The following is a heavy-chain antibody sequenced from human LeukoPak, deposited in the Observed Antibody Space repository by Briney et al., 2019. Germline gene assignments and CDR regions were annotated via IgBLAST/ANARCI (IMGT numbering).Heavy chain of an antibody. V-gene: IGHV4-59*11. D-gene: IGHD3-22*01. Sequence: SETLSLTCTVSGGAISSHYWSWIRQPPGKGLEWIGYTYFSGNINYNPSLKSRVTISVDTSKTHFSLKLSSVTAADTAVYYCARYVSSGYSIEYWGQGTQVTVAS. CDR2: TYFSGNI. J-gene: IGHJ4*02. CDR3: ARYVSSGYSIEY. CDR1: GGAISSHY.